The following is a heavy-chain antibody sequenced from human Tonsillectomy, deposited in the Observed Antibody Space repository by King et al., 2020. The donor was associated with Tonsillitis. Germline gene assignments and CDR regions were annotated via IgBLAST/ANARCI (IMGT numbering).Heavy chain of an antibody. Sequence: VQLVESGAEVKKPGSSVKVSCKASRGTFSSYAISWVRQAPGQGLEWMGRIIPILGIANYAQKFQGRVTITADKSTSTAYMELSSLRSEDTAVYYCARDEVSIAAAGTYYYGMDVWGQGTTVTVSS. D-gene: IGHD6-13*01. CDR1: RGTFSSYA. CDR3: ARDEVSIAAAGTYYYGMDV. V-gene: IGHV1-69*09. J-gene: IGHJ6*02. CDR2: IIPILGIA.